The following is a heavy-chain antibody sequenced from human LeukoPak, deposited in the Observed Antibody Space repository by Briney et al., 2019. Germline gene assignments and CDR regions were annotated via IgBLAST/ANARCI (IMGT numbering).Heavy chain of an antibody. Sequence: GGSLRLSCAASGFTVSSNYMNWVRQAPGKGLEWVSVIYSGGNTYHADSVKGRFTISRDSSKNTVYLQMNSLRAEDTAVYYCARDKSHYYDSSGYSYWGQGTLVTVSS. CDR2: IYSGGNT. J-gene: IGHJ4*02. CDR1: GFTVSSNY. D-gene: IGHD3-22*01. CDR3: ARDKSHYYDSSGYSY. V-gene: IGHV3-66*01.